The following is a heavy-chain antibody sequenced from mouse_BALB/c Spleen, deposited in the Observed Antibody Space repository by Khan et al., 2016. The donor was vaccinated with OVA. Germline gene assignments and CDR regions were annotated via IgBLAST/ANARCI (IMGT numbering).Heavy chain of an antibody. Sequence: QIQLVQSGPELVKPGASVKISCKASGYTFTDYYINWVKQKPGQGLEWIGWIYPGSANAKYNEKFKGKATLTVDTSSTTAFMQLSSLTSEDTAVYFCAGGFDFWGQGTTLTVSS. J-gene: IGHJ2*01. CDR2: IYPGSANA. V-gene: IGHV1-84*02. CDR1: GYTFTDYY. CDR3: AGGFDF.